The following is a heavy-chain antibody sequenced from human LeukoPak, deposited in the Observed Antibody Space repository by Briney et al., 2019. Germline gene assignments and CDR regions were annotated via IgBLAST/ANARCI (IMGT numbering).Heavy chain of an antibody. V-gene: IGHV4-31*03. J-gene: IGHJ6*02. CDR2: IYYSGST. CDR1: GGSISSGGYY. CDR3: ASGPGSLWFGEWHYYYYGMDV. D-gene: IGHD3-10*01. Sequence: SETLSLTCTVSGGSISSGGYYWSWIRQHPGKGLEWIGYIYYSGSTYYNPSLKSRVTISVDTSKNQFSLKLSSVTAADTAVYYCASGPGSLWFGEWHYYYYGMDVWGQGTTVTVSS.